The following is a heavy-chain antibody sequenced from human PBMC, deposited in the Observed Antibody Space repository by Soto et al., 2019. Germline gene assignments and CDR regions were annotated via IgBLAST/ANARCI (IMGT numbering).Heavy chain of an antibody. V-gene: IGHV1-69*13. CDR3: ARDNGRRVAARPTQINYYYYGMDV. CDR2: IIPIFGTA. Sequence: ASVKVSCKASGGTFSSYAISWVRQAPGQGLEWMGGIIPIFGTANYAQKFQGRVTITADESTSTAYMELSSLRSEDTAVYYCARDNGRRVAARPTQINYYYYGMDVWGQGTTVTVSS. CDR1: GGTFSSYA. D-gene: IGHD6-6*01. J-gene: IGHJ6*02.